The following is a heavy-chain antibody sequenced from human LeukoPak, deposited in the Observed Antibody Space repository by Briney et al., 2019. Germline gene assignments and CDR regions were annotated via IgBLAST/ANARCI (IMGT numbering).Heavy chain of an antibody. CDR3: ARRGRFGNVFDY. V-gene: IGHV4-61*08. Sequence: SQTLSLTCTVSGGSISSGDYYWSWIRQPPGKGLKWIGYIYYSGSTNYNPSLKSRVTISVDTSKNQFSLKLSSVTAADTAVYYCARRGRFGNVFDYWGQGNPVTVS. CDR2: IYYSGST. CDR1: GGSISSGDYY. D-gene: IGHD3-16*01. J-gene: IGHJ4*02.